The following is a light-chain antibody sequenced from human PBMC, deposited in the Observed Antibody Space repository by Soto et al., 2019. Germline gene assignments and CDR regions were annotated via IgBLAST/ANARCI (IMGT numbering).Light chain of an antibody. V-gene: IGKV3D-20*02. CDR2: GAS. Sequence: EIVLTQSPVTLSLSPGERATLSCRASQSVSSSYLAWYQQKPGQAPRLLIYGASSRATGIPARFSGSGSGTDFTLTISSLEPEDFAVYYCQQRSSWPWTFGQGTKVDIK. CDR1: QSVSSSY. J-gene: IGKJ1*01. CDR3: QQRSSWPWT.